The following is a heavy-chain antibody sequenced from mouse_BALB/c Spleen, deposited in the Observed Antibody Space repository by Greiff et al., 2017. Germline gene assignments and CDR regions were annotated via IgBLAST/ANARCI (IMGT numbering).Heavy chain of an antibody. CDR1: GYTFTSYT. V-gene: IGHV1-4*02. D-gene: IGHD2-10*02. J-gene: IGHJ4*01. Sequence: VQLQQSAAELARPGASVKMSCKASGYTFTSYTMHWVKQRPGQGLEWIGYINPSSGYTEYNQKFKDKTTLTAGKSSSTAYMQLSSLTSEDSAVYYCARSRYGNYRYAMDYWGQGTSVTVSS. CDR3: ARSRYGNYRYAMDY. CDR2: INPSSGYT.